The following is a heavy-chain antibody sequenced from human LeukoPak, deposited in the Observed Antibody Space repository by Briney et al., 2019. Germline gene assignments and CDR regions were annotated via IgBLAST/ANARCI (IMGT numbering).Heavy chain of an antibody. D-gene: IGHD3-10*01. J-gene: IGHJ4*02. CDR2: IKQDGSET. CDR3: AREPPLVGVIMFGTDY. CDR1: GFTFSNSW. Sequence: GGSLRLSCAASGFTFSNSWMSWVRQAPGKGLEWVANIKQDGSETYYIDSVKGRFSISRDNAKMSLDLQMNSLRVDDTAVYYCAREPPLVGVIMFGTDYWGQGTLVTVSS. V-gene: IGHV3-7*01.